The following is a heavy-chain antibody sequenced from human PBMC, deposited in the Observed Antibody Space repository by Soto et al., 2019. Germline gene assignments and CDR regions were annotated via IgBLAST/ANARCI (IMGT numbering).Heavy chain of an antibody. J-gene: IGHJ4*02. CDR3: AKGTSNGGWFNPFDY. D-gene: IGHD6-19*01. CDR2: LSGSGTST. CDR1: GFTFVNYA. Sequence: PGGSLRLSCAASGFTFVNYAMNWVRQAPGKGLEWLATLSGSGTSTYYADSVKGRFTIARDNSRNTLYLQMNSLRAEDTAVYYCAKGTSNGGWFNPFDYWGQGTLVTVSS. V-gene: IGHV3-23*01.